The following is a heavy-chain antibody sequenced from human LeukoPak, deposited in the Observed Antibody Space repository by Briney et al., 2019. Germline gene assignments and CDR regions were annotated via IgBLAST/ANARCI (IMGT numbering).Heavy chain of an antibody. V-gene: IGHV1-2*02. CDR2: IHPNTGAT. CDR1: GYTFTDYY. D-gene: IGHD5-12*01. Sequence: ASVKVSCKTSGYTFTDYYLHWARQAPGQGLEWVGWIHPNTGATHHAQKFQGRLTMTRDTSISTVYMELTRLRSDDTAVYYCARDMGTYSGYDYDYWGQGTLVTASS. J-gene: IGHJ4*02. CDR3: ARDMGTYSGYDYDY.